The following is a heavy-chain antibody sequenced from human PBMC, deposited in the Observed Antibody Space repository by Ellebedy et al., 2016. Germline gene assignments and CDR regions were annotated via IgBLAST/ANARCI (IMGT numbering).Heavy chain of an antibody. CDR1: GFTFSNAW. V-gene: IGHV3-15*01. CDR3: TTVYRYNYDSV. J-gene: IGHJ4*02. Sequence: GGSLGLSCAASGFTFSNAWMNWVRQAPGKGLEWVGRIKSKTDGGAADYAAPVKGRFTISRDDSKNTLYLQMNSLKTEDTAVYFCTTVYRYNYDSVWGQGTLVTVSS. D-gene: IGHD5-18*01. CDR2: IKSKTDGGAA.